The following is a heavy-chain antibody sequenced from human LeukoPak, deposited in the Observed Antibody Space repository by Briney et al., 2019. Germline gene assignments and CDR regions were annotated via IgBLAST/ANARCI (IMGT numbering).Heavy chain of an antibody. D-gene: IGHD5-12*01. CDR2: IYHSGST. CDR1: GGSFSGYY. J-gene: IGHJ4*02. Sequence: SETLSLTCAVYGGSFSGYYWSWIRQPPGKGLEWIGEIYHSGSTNYNPSLKSRVTISVDTSKNQFSLKLSSVTAADTAVYYCAIGFGYSSYKIDYWGQGTLVTVSS. V-gene: IGHV4-34*01. CDR3: AIGFGYSSYKIDY.